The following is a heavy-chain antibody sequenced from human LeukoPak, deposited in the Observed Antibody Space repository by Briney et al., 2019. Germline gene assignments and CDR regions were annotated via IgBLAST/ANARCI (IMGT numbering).Heavy chain of an antibody. CDR3: AKALSPYPYGMDV. Sequence: SGGSLRLSCAASGFTFSSYAMHWVRQAPGKGLEWVAIFSSDGSSKFYADSVKGRFTISRDNSKNTLYLQMNSLRAEDTAVYYCAKALSPYPYGMDVWGQGTTVTVSS. D-gene: IGHD2-2*02. CDR2: FSSDGSSK. CDR1: GFTFSSYA. V-gene: IGHV3-30*04. J-gene: IGHJ6*02.